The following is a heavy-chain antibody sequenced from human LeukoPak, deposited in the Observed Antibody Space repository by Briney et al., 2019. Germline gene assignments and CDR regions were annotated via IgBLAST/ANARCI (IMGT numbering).Heavy chain of an antibody. Sequence: SETLSLTCTVSGASINSYYWTWIRQPPGKGLEWIGHIYYSGSTNDNPSLKSRVSISLDTSRSQFSLKLTSVTAADTAVYYCVRPQRTGFASDAFDIWGQGTMVTVSS. D-gene: IGHD7-27*01. V-gene: IGHV4-59*08. CDR2: IYYSGST. J-gene: IGHJ3*02. CDR3: VRPQRTGFASDAFDI. CDR1: GASINSYY.